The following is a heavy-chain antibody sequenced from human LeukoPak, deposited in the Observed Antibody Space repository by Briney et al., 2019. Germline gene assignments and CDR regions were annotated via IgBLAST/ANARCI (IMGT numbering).Heavy chain of an antibody. CDR3: AREGTAGTNLNWFDP. CDR2: ISYSGST. Sequence: SETLSLTCTVSGGSISSYYWGWIRQPPGKGLEWIGYISYSGSTNFNPSLKSRVTISVDTSKNQFSLKLSSVTAADTAVYYCAREGTAGTNLNWFDPWGQGTLVTVSP. D-gene: IGHD1-1*01. J-gene: IGHJ5*02. CDR1: GGSISSYY. V-gene: IGHV4-59*01.